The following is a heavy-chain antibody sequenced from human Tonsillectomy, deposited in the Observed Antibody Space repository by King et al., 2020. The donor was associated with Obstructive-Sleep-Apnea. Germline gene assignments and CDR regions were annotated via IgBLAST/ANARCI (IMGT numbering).Heavy chain of an antibody. CDR2: LKPNRGGT. CDR1: GYTFTGYY. J-gene: IGHJ2*01. D-gene: IGHD1-26*01. CDR3: ARGGRYSGSYYSWYFDL. Sequence: VQLVESGAEVKKPGASVKVSCKASGYTFTGYYMHWVRQAPGQGRWWMGWLKPNRGGTHYAQKFQGRGTCTRDTSISTAYMELSRLRSDDTALYYCARGGRYSGSYYSWYFDLWGRGTLVTVSS. V-gene: IGHV1-2*01.